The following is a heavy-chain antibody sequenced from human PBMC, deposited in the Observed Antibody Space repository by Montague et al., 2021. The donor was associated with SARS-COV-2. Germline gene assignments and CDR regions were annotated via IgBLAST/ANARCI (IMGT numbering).Heavy chain of an antibody. CDR2: IDPRDSNT. CDR1: GYSFTTYW. J-gene: IGHJ4*02. CDR3: ATPDY. V-gene: IGHV5-10-1*01. Sequence: QSGAEVKKPGESLRISCKGSGYSFTTYWINWVRQMPGKGLEWMGKIDPRDSNTNYSPSFQGHVTIPVDRSISTAYLQWRSLKASDTAMYYCATPDYWGQGTLVTVSS.